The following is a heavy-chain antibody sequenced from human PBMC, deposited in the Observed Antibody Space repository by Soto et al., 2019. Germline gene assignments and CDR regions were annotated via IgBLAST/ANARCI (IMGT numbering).Heavy chain of an antibody. CDR1: GGSISSGDYY. J-gene: IGHJ4*02. CDR3: ARVRLDDYSNLGVY. D-gene: IGHD4-4*01. V-gene: IGHV4-30-4*01. CDR2: IYYSGST. Sequence: SETLSLTCTVSGGSISSGDYYWSWIRQPPGKGLEWIGYIYYSGSTYYNPSLKSRVTISVDTSKNQFSLKLSSVTAADTAVYYCARVRLDDYSNLGVYWGQVTLVTVS.